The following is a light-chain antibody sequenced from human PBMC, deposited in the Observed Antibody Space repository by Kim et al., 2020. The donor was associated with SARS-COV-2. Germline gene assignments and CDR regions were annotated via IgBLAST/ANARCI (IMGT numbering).Light chain of an antibody. J-gene: IGKJ5*01. V-gene: IGKV3-15*01. Sequence: SAAEATTLSCMASQSVSNNVAWYQQTPARPPTLLLYGASTRAAAIQARYSGRGYGTDFTLSLNSLQSEYFAVYYFQQYNNWPPITFGQGTRLEIK. CDR3: QQYNNWPPIT. CDR1: QSVSNN. CDR2: GAS.